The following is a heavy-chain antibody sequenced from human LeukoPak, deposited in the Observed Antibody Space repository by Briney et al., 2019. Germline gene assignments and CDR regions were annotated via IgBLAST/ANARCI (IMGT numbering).Heavy chain of an antibody. J-gene: IGHJ4*02. CDR1: GFTFSSYG. CDR3: ARGGPPLYSGYDLGY. V-gene: IGHV3-33*01. D-gene: IGHD5-12*01. CDR2: IWYDGSNK. Sequence: GGSLRLSCAASGFTFSSYGMHWVRQAPGKGLEWVAVIWYDGSNKYYADSVKGRFTISRDNSKNTLYLQMNSLRAEDTAVYYCARGGPPLYSGYDLGYWGQGTLVTVSS.